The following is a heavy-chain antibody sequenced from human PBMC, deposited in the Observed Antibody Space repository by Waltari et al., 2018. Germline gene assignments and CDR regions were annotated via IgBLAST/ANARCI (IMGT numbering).Heavy chain of an antibody. CDR1: GFTFNKYW. Sequence: EVKMVESGGGLVQPGGSLRLSCTGSGFTFNKYWMHGVRQTPGKGPEWVSNSNVEGSVRGYAEAVRGRFTISRDNVRRTLFLQMNGLRGEDTAVYFCARVTLLRGAHWGQGTLVTVSS. V-gene: IGHV3-74*01. CDR3: ARVTLLRGAH. CDR2: SNVEGSVR. D-gene: IGHD3-10*01. J-gene: IGHJ4*02.